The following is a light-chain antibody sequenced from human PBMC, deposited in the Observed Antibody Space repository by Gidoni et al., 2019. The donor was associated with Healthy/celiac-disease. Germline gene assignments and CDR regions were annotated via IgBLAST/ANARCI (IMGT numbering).Light chain of an antibody. CDR2: AAS. Sequence: DIQMTQSPSSLSASVGDRVIITCRASQSISSYLNWYQQKPGKAPKLLIYAASSLQSGVPSRFSGSGSGTYFTLTISSLQPEDFATYYCQQSYSTLTFGGGTKVEIK. J-gene: IGKJ4*01. CDR1: QSISSY. CDR3: QQSYSTLT. V-gene: IGKV1-39*01.